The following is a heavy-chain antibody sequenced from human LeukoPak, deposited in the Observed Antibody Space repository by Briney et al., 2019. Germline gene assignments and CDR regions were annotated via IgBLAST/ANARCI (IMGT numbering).Heavy chain of an antibody. CDR1: GGSFSGYY. V-gene: IGHV4-34*01. Sequence: SETLSLTCAVYGGSFSGYYWSWIRQPPGKGLEWIGEINHSGSTNYNPSLKSRVTISVDTSKNQFSLKLSSVTAADTAVYYCARGRGRSGSYAQHYFDYWGQGTLVTVSS. J-gene: IGHJ4*02. D-gene: IGHD1-26*01. CDR2: INHSGST. CDR3: ARGRGRSGSYAQHYFDY.